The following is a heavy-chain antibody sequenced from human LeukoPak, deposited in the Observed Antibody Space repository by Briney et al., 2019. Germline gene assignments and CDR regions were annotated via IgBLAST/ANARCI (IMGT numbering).Heavy chain of an antibody. V-gene: IGHV4-34*01. D-gene: IGHD2-2*01. J-gene: IGHJ5*02. CDR2: INHSGST. Sequence: PSETLSLTCAVYGGSFSGYYWSWIRQPPGKGLEWIGEINHSGSTNYNPSLKSRVTISVDTSKDQFSLKLRSVTAADTAVYYCARVNSTSWAWFDPWGQGTLVTVSS. CDR1: GGSFSGYY. CDR3: ARVNSTSWAWFDP.